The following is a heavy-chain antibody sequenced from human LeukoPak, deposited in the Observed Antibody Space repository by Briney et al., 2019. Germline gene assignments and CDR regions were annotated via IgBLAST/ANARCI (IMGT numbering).Heavy chain of an antibody. J-gene: IGHJ4*02. V-gene: IGHV3-23*01. CDR3: AKDRTPSGYTYGTFDY. CDR2: ISGSGAST. D-gene: IGHD5-18*01. Sequence: PGGSLRLSCAASGFTFSSYAMSWVRQAPGKGLEWVSAISGSGASTYYADSVKGRFTISRDNSKNTLYLQMNSLRAEDTAVHYCAKDRTPSGYTYGTFDYWGQGTLVTVSS. CDR1: GFTFSSYA.